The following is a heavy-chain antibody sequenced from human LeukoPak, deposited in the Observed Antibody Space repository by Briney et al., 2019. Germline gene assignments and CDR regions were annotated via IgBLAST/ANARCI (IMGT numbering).Heavy chain of an antibody. D-gene: IGHD2/OR15-2a*01. V-gene: IGHV3-23*01. Sequence: TGGSLRLSCAASGFTFSSYAMNWVRQAPGKGLEWVSTISDRSDKTYYADSVRGRFTISRDNSKNTLFLQMNSLRAEDTAVYYCARDFSKGFDPWGQGTLVTVSS. CDR1: GFTFSSYA. CDR2: ISDRSDKT. CDR3: ARDFSKGFDP. J-gene: IGHJ5*02.